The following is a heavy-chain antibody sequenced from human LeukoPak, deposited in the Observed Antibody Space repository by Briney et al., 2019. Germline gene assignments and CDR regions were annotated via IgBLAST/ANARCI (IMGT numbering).Heavy chain of an antibody. CDR2: ISAYNGNT. V-gene: IGHV1-18*04. D-gene: IGHD6-19*01. CDR3: ARAPYSSGWYHTRRYFDY. J-gene: IGHJ4*02. CDR1: GYTFTSYY. Sequence: ASVKASCKTSGYTFTSYYIHWVRQAPGQGLEWMGWISAYNGNTNYAQKLQGRVTMTTDTSTSTAYMELRSLRSDDTAVYYCARAPYSSGWYHTRRYFDYWGQGTLVTVSS.